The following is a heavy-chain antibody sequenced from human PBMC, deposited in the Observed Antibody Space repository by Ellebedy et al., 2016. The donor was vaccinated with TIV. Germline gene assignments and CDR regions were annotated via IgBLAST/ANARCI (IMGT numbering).Heavy chain of an antibody. V-gene: IGHV1-2*02. D-gene: IGHD3-3*01. CDR2: INPKSGDT. CDR1: GYTFSDYY. J-gene: IGHJ6*02. Sequence: ASVKVSCKAFGYTFSDYYFHWVRQAPGEGLEWMGWINPKSGDTRSAQKFQGRVTVTIDTSTSTAYMELRSLRSDDTAVYYCARRITIFGVPVDGMDVWGQGTTVTVSS. CDR3: ARRITIFGVPVDGMDV.